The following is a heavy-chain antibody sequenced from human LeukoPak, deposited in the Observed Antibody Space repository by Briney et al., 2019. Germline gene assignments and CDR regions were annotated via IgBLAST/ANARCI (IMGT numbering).Heavy chain of an antibody. CDR1: GFTFSSYE. Sequence: GGSLRLSCAASGFTFSSYEMNWVRQAPGKGLEWVSYISISAGTIYYADSVKGRFTISRDNAKNSLYLQMNSLRAEDTAVYYCARAHAGSRWDYFDYWGQGTLVTVSS. V-gene: IGHV3-48*03. J-gene: IGHJ4*02. D-gene: IGHD4-23*01. CDR2: ISISAGTI. CDR3: ARAHAGSRWDYFDY.